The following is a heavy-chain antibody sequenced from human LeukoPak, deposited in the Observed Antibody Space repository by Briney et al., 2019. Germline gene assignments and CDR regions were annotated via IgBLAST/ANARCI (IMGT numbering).Heavy chain of an antibody. CDR2: IKQDGSEK. D-gene: IGHD2-2*01. J-gene: IGHJ6*03. V-gene: IGHV3-7*01. Sequence: SGGSLRLSCAASGFTFSSYWMSWVRQAPGKGLEWVANIKQDGSEKYYVDSVKGRFTISRDNAKNSLYLQMNSLRAEDTAVYYCARIPLGYCSSTSCFNYYYYYYMDVWGKGTTVTVPS. CDR3: ARIPLGYCSSTSCFNYYYYYYMDV. CDR1: GFTFSSYW.